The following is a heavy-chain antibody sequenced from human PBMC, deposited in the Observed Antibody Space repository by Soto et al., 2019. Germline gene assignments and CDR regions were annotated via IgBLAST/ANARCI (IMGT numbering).Heavy chain of an antibody. CDR1: GGSISSNY. CDR2: IYYSGST. J-gene: IGHJ5*02. CDR3: ASGAVRGYNWFDP. D-gene: IGHD3-22*01. Sequence: SETLSLTCTVSGGSISSNYWNWIRQPPGKGLEWIGYIYYSGSTNYNPSLKSRVTISVDTSKNQFSLKLRSVTAADTAVYYCASGAVRGYNWFDPWGQGTLVTVSS. V-gene: IGHV4-59*01.